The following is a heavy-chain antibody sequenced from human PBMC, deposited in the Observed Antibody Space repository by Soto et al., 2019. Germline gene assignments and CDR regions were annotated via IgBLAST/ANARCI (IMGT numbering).Heavy chain of an antibody. CDR1: GFTFSSYA. CDR3: GKQRLVGIDSASFSLIDY. V-gene: IGHV3-23*01. CDR2: ISGSGDST. J-gene: IGHJ4*02. Sequence: GGSLRLCCAASGFTFSSYAMSWVRQAPGKGLEWVSGISGSGDSTYYADSVKGRFTISRDNSKNTLFLHMNGLRAEDTAIYYCGKQRLVGIDSASFSLIDYWGQRSLDTGSS. D-gene: IGHD6-13*01.